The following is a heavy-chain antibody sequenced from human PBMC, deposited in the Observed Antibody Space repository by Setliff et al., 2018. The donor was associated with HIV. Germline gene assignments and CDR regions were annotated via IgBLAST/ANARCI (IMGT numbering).Heavy chain of an antibody. D-gene: IGHD1-1*01. V-gene: IGHV3-21*01. CDR2: ISSSSSYI. Sequence: GGSLRLSCAASGFTFSSYSMNWVRQAPGKGLEWVSSISSSSSYIYYADSVKGRFTISRDNTKNFLYLEMNSLRAEDTAVYYCAGSRGYFVQADWGQGTLVTV. J-gene: IGHJ4*02. CDR3: AGSRGYFVQAD. CDR1: GFTFSSYS.